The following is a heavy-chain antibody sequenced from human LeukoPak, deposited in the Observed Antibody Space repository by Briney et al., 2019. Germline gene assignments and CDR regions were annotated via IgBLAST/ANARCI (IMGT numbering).Heavy chain of an antibody. CDR2: IRGSGSGMGSGN. V-gene: IGHV3-21*05. Sequence: GGSLRLSCAASGFAFSDYSMNWVRQAPGKGLEGVANIRGSGSGMGSGNYYAGSVKGRFTISRDAAKNSLYLQMNSLRAEDTAFYYCARDDNWGFDYWGQGTLVTVSS. J-gene: IGHJ4*02. CDR3: ARDDNWGFDY. CDR1: GFAFSDYS. D-gene: IGHD7-27*01.